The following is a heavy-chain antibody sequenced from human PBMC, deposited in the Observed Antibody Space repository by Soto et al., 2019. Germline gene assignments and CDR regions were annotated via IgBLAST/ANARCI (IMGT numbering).Heavy chain of an antibody. D-gene: IGHD6-19*01. Sequence: SETLSLTCTVSGGSISGGVHSWSWIRQPPGKGLEWIGHIFDSGSTYYNPSLKSRLTISVDTSKNQFSLRLGSVTAADTAVFYCARDWNVAVAGNDYRGQGTLVPGSS. J-gene: IGHJ4*02. V-gene: IGHV4-30-4*01. CDR3: ARDWNVAVAGNDY. CDR2: IFDSGST. CDR1: GGSISGGVHS.